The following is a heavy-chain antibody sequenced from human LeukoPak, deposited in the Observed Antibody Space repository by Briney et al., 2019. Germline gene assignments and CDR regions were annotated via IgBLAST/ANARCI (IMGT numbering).Heavy chain of an antibody. J-gene: IGHJ4*02. CDR1: GFTFSNFG. D-gene: IGHD5-18*01. V-gene: IGHV3-23*01. CDR2: ISGSGASP. Sequence: GSLRLSCAASGFTFSNFGMSWVRQAPGKGLEWVSSISGSGASPYYADSVKGRFSISRDNSKNTLYLQMNSLRAEDTAVYYCATADTAMGQNFDYWGQGTLVTVSS. CDR3: ATADTAMGQNFDY.